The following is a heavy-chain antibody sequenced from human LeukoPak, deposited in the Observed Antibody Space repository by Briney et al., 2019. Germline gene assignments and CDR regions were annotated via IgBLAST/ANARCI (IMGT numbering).Heavy chain of an antibody. Sequence: PSETLSLTCTVSGGSISSSSYYWGWIRQPPGKGLEWIGSIYYSGSTYYNPSLKSRVTISVDTSKNQFSLKLSSVTAADTAVYYCARVGGYILYYYYMDVWGKGTTVTVSS. D-gene: IGHD5-18*01. CDR2: IYYSGST. J-gene: IGHJ6*03. CDR1: GGSISSSSYY. V-gene: IGHV4-39*07. CDR3: ARVGGYILYYYYMDV.